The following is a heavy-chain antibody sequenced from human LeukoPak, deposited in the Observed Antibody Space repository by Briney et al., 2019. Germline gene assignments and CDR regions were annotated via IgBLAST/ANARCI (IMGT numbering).Heavy chain of an antibody. CDR1: GGSFSGYY. CDR3: ASRGYSYGYTY. Sequence: SETLSLTCAVYGGSFSGYYWSWIRQPPGKGLEWIGEINHSGSTNYNPSLKSRVTISVDTSKNQFSLKLSSVTAADTAVYYCASRGYSYGYTYWGQGTLVTVSS. J-gene: IGHJ4*02. CDR2: INHSGST. V-gene: IGHV4-34*01. D-gene: IGHD5-18*01.